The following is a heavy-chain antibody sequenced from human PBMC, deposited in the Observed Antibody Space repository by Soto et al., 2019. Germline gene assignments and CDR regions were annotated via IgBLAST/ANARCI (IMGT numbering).Heavy chain of an antibody. CDR2: ISYDGSNK. V-gene: IGHV3-30-3*01. J-gene: IGHJ6*02. D-gene: IGHD6-19*01. CDR1: GFTFSSYA. Sequence: QVQLVESGGGVVQPGRSPRLSCAASGFTFSSYAMHWVRQAPGKGLEWVAVISYDGSNKYYADSVKGRFTISRDNSKNTLYLQMNSLRAEDTAVYYCARDGGAVAGTDYYGMDVWGQGTTVTVSS. CDR3: ARDGGAVAGTDYYGMDV.